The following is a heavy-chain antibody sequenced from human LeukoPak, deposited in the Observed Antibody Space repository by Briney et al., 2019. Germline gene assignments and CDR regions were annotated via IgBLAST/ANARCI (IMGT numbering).Heavy chain of an antibody. CDR3: TRQASRQIGEDWFDP. CDR2: IGGKANSYAT. J-gene: IGHJ5*02. D-gene: IGHD1-1*01. V-gene: IGHV3-73*01. Sequence: PGGSLKLSCAASGFTFSGSAMHWVRQASGKGLEWVGRIGGKANSYATVYAASVKGRFTISRDDSKNTAYLQMNSLKTEDKAVYYCTRQASRQIGEDWFDPWGQGTLVTVSS. CDR1: GFTFSGSA.